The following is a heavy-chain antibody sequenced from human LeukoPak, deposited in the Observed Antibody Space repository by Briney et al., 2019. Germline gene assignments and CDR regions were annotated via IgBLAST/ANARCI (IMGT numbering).Heavy chain of an antibody. CDR3: AKTPMTNGWYYFDY. Sequence: GWSLRLSCAASGFTFSNYGMHWVRQAPGKGLEWVAVITNDGRNKYYADSVKGRFTISRDNSKNSVYLQMNSLRGEDTAVYYCAKTPMTNGWYYFDYWGQGSLVTVSS. D-gene: IGHD6-19*01. J-gene: IGHJ4*02. CDR2: ITNDGRNK. CDR1: GFTFSNYG. V-gene: IGHV3-30*18.